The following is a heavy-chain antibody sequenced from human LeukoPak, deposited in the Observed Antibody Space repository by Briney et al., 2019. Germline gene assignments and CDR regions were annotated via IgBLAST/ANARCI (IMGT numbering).Heavy chain of an antibody. D-gene: IGHD6-13*01. CDR3: ARRYRSSSPFVGY. V-gene: IGHV4-4*02. J-gene: IGHJ4*02. Sequence: SETLSLTCAVSGGSISSSNWWSWVRQPPGKGLEWIGEIYHSGSTNYNPSLKSRVTISVDTSKNQFSLKLSSVTAADTAVYYCARRYRSSSPFVGYWGQGTLVTVSS. CDR2: IYHSGST. CDR1: GGSISSSNW.